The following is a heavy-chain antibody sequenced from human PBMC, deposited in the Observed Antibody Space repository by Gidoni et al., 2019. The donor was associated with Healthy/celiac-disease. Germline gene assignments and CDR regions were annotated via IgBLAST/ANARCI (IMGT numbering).Heavy chain of an antibody. CDR3: ARDLTGTTWRPVNYYYGMDV. V-gene: IGHV3-33*01. CDR2: IWYDGSNK. J-gene: IGHJ6*02. Sequence: QVQLVESGGGVVQPGRSLRLSCAASGFTFRSYCMHWVRQAPGKGLEWVAVIWYDGSNKYYADSVKGRFTISRDNSKNTLYLQMNSRRAEDTAVYYCARDLTGTTWRPVNYYYGMDVWGQGTTVTVSS. D-gene: IGHD1-7*01. CDR1: GFTFRSYC.